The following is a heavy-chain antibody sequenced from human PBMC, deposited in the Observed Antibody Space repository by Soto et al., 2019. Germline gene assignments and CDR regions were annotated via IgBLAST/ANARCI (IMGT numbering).Heavy chain of an antibody. Sequence: SETLSLTCTVSGGSISSGGYYWSWIRQHPGKGLEWIGYIYYSGSTYYNPSLKSRVTVSVDTSKNQFSLKLSSVTAADTAVYYCARDRDYEFDYWGQGTLVTVSS. J-gene: IGHJ4*02. D-gene: IGHD4-17*01. CDR1: GGSISSGGYY. CDR2: IYYSGST. V-gene: IGHV4-30-4*08. CDR3: ARDRDYEFDY.